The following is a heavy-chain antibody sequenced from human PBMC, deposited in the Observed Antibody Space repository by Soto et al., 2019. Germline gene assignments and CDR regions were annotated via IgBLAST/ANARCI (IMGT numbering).Heavy chain of an antibody. D-gene: IGHD3-9*01. Sequence: PSQTLSLTCAISGDSVSSNTVNWNWIRQSPSRGLEWLRRTFYRSKWNNDYALSVKSRITINPDTSKNQFSLQLNSLTPEDTAVYYCARGHYDILTGYYPLDYWGQGTLVTVSS. CDR1: GDSVSSNTVN. CDR2: TFYRSKWNN. J-gene: IGHJ4*02. V-gene: IGHV6-1*01. CDR3: ARGHYDILTGYYPLDY.